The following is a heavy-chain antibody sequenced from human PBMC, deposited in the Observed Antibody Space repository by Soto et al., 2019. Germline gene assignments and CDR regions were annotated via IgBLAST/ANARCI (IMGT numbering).Heavy chain of an antibody. CDR3: ARASSSGLFYFDF. J-gene: IGHJ4*02. CDR1: GGTFSTSA. Sequence: QVQLVQSGAEVKKPGSSVKVSCKASGGTFSTSAITWVRQAPGQGLEWMGGIIPIFGTANYVQKFQGRVTITADSSTSTTDMELNSLRSEDTAVYYCARASSSGLFYFDFWGQGTLVTVSS. V-gene: IGHV1-69*14. CDR2: IIPIFGTA. D-gene: IGHD6-19*01.